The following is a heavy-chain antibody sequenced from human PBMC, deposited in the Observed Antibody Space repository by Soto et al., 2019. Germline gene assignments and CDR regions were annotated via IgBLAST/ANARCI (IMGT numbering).Heavy chain of an antibody. V-gene: IGHV1-18*04. Sequence: GASVKVSCKASGYTFAGYYMHWVRQAPGQGLEWMGWISAYNGNTNYAQKLQGRVTITRDTSASTAYMELSSLRSEDTAVYYCARGMYTIDYWGQGTLVTVSS. D-gene: IGHD1-1*01. CDR1: GYTFAGYY. CDR3: ARGMYTIDY. CDR2: ISAYNGNT. J-gene: IGHJ4*02.